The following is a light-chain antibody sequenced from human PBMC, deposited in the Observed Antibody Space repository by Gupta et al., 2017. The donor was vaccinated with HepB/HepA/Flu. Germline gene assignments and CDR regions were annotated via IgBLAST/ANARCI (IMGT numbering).Light chain of an antibody. V-gene: IGLV2-14*03. Sequence: RAITISCIATRSDVGDYNYVSWYQHHPGKVHKLIIYDVSYRPSGVSNRFSGSKSGNTASLTISGPQTEDEADYYCNSYTTINTVIFGGGTKLTVL. CDR1: RSDVGDYNY. J-gene: IGLJ2*01. CDR3: NSYTTINTVI. CDR2: DVS.